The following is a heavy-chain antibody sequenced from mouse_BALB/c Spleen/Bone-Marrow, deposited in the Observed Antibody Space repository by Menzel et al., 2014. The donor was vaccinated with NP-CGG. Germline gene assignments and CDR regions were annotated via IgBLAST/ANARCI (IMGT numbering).Heavy chain of an antibody. V-gene: IGHV5-9-3*01. CDR2: ISSGGSYT. D-gene: IGHD1-2*01. Sequence: EVKLVESGGGLVKPGGSLKLSCAASGFTFSSYAMSWVRQTPEKRLEWVATISSGGSYTYYPDSVKGRFTISRDSAKNTLYLXMSSLRSEDTAMYYCARHFITTATGAMDYWGQGTSVTVSS. CDR3: ARHFITTATGAMDY. CDR1: GFTFSSYA. J-gene: IGHJ4*01.